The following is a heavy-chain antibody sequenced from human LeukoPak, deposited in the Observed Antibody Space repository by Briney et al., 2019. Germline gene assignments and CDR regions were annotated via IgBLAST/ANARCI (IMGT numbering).Heavy chain of an antibody. V-gene: IGHV1-69*01. CDR1: GGTFSSYA. CDR2: IIPIFGTA. Sequence: SVKVSCKASGGTFSSYAISWVRQAPGQGLEWMGGIIPIFGTANYAQKFQGRVTITADESTSTAYMELSSLRSEDTAVYYCARDRVLAAAGIDYWGQGTLVTISS. J-gene: IGHJ4*02. CDR3: ARDRVLAAAGIDY. D-gene: IGHD6-13*01.